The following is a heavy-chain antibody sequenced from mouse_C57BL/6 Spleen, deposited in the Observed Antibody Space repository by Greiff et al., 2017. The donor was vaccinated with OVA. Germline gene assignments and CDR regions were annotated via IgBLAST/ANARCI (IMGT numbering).Heavy chain of an antibody. D-gene: IGHD1-1*01. CDR2: IYPRSGNT. Sequence: QVQLQQSGAELARPGASVKLSCKASGYTFTSYGISWVKQRTGQGLEWIGEIYPRSGNTYYNEKFKGKATLTADKSSSTAYMELRSLTSEDSAVYFCERVITTVVAWGQGTTLTVSS. CDR3: ERVITTVVA. V-gene: IGHV1-81*01. CDR1: GYTFTSYG. J-gene: IGHJ2*01.